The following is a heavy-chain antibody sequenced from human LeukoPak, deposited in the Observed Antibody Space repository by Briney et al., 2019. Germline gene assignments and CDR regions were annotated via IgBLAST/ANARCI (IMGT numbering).Heavy chain of an antibody. D-gene: IGHD3-10*01. CDR3: ARSPRGGSGSYRRNY. CDR1: GFTFCDYY. CDR2: ISSSGGTI. V-gene: IGHV3-11*01. Sequence: PGGSLRLSCAASGFTFCDYYMSWIRQAPGKGLEWISYISSSGGTIYYADSVKGRFTVSRDNAKNSLYLQMNSLRAEDTALYYCARSPRGGSGSYRRNYWGQGTLVTVSS. J-gene: IGHJ4*02.